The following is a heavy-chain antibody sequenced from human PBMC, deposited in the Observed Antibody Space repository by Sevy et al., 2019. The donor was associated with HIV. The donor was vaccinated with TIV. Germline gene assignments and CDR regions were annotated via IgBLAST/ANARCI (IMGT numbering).Heavy chain of an antibody. Sequence: GGSLRLSCAASGFNFGRHGMHWVRQAPGKGLKWVAYLRHDETGIQHAASVRGRFTVSRDNSKNILYLQMNSLTAEDTGTYYCARDGVYYGMDVWGLGTTVTVSS. CDR2: LRHDETGI. D-gene: IGHD3-16*01. CDR1: GFNFGRHG. J-gene: IGHJ6*02. CDR3: ARDGVYYGMDV. V-gene: IGHV3-30*02.